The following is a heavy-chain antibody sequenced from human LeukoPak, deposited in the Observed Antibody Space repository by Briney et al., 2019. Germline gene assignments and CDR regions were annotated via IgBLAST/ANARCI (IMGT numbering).Heavy chain of an antibody. Sequence: SETLSLTCAVYGGSFSGYYWSWIRQPPGEGLEWSGEINHSGSTNYNPSLKSRVTISVDTSKNQSSLKLSSVTAADTAVYYCARFDYGANFDYWGQGTLVTVSS. CDR3: ARFDYGANFDY. CDR1: GGSFSGYY. CDR2: INHSGST. D-gene: IGHD4-17*01. J-gene: IGHJ4*02. V-gene: IGHV4-34*01.